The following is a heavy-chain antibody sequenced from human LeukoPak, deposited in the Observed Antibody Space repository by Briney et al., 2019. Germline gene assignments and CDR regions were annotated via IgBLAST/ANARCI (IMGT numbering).Heavy chain of an antibody. CDR1: GGSISSYY. V-gene: IGHV4-59*01. CDR2: IYYSGST. CDR3: ARDDLGPTGTTAGAHDP. D-gene: IGHD1-1*01. J-gene: IGHJ5*02. Sequence: SETLSLTCTVSGGSISSYYWSWIPQPPAKGLEWIGYIYYSGSTNYNPSLKSPVTISVDTSKNQFSLKLGSVTAADTAVYCCARDDLGPTGTTAGAHDPWGQGTLVTVSS.